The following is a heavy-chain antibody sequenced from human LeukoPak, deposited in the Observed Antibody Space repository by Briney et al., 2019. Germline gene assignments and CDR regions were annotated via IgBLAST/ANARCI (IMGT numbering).Heavy chain of an antibody. CDR3: ARPRITVFGVVPWAFDV. J-gene: IGHJ3*01. Sequence: PGGSLRLSCAASGFTFSSYEMNWVRQAPGKGLEWISYITNSGNTIYYADSVKGRFTISRDDAKNSLYLQMNSLGAEDTAVYSSARPRITVFGVVPWAFDVWGQGTMVTVSS. V-gene: IGHV3-48*03. CDR1: GFTFSSYE. D-gene: IGHD3-3*01. CDR2: ITNSGNTI.